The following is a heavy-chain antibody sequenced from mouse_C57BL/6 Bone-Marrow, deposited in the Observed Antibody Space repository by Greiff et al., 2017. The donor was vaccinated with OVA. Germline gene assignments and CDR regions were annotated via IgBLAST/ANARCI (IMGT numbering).Heavy chain of an antibody. J-gene: IGHJ3*01. D-gene: IGHD2-4*01. CDR2: ISDGGSYT. CDR3: ARGDYDPFAY. Sequence: EVKVVESGGGLVKPGGSLKLSCAASGFTFSSYAMSWVRQTPEKRLEWVATISDGGSYTYYPDNVKGRFTISRDNAKNNLYLQMSHLKSEDTAMYYCARGDYDPFAYWGQGTLVTVSA. CDR1: GFTFSSYA. V-gene: IGHV5-4*03.